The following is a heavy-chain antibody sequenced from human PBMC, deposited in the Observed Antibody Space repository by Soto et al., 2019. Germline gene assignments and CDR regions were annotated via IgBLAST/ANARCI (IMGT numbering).Heavy chain of an antibody. D-gene: IGHD3-3*01. Sequence: GASVKVSCKASGYTLNTYDINWVRQAPGQGLEWMGWISADNGNTNYAQKFQGRVTMTTDTSTNTAYMELRGLRSDDTALYYCARRNFLIHAFDICGQGPMVTVSS. V-gene: IGHV1-18*04. CDR3: ARRNFLIHAFDI. CDR1: GYTLNTYD. J-gene: IGHJ3*02. CDR2: ISADNGNT.